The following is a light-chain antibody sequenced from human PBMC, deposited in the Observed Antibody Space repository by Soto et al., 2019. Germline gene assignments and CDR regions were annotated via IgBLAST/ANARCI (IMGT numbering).Light chain of an antibody. CDR2: GAS. Sequence: EIVMTQSPATLSVSPGERATLSCRASQSVSSYLAWYQQRPGQAPRLLIYGASTRATGIPARFSGSGSGTEFTLTISSLQSEDFAVYYCQQYNNWPPVTFGPGTKVDIK. CDR3: QQYNNWPPVT. J-gene: IGKJ3*01. V-gene: IGKV3-15*01. CDR1: QSVSSY.